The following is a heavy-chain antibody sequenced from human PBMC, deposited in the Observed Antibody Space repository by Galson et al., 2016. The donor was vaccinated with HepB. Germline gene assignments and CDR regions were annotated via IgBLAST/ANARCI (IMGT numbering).Heavy chain of an antibody. Sequence: SLRLSCAASGFTFSDYYMSWIRQAPGKGLEWVSFISFYGGSNTNYAESVKGRFTISRDNAKNSLFLQRNSLTAEDTAVYYCARLILTDGRHAFDIWGQGTKVTVSS. CDR3: ARLILTDGRHAFDI. CDR1: GFTFSDYY. V-gene: IGHV3-11*06. D-gene: IGHD3-9*01. J-gene: IGHJ3*02. CDR2: ISFYGGSNT.